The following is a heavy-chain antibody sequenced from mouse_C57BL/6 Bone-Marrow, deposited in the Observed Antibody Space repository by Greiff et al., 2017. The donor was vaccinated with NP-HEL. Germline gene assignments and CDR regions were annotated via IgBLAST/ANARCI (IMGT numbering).Heavy chain of an antibody. D-gene: IGHD1-1*01. J-gene: IGHJ4*01. CDR2: IYPRDGST. V-gene: IGHV1-85*01. CDR3: ARNYGSSRHYYAMDY. Sequence: VHLVESGPELVKPGASVKLSCKASGYTFTSYDINWVKQRPGQGLEWIGWIYPRDGSTKYNEKFKGKATLTVDTSSSTAYMELHSLTSEDSAVYFCARNYGSSRHYYAMDYWGQGTSVTVSS. CDR1: GYTFTSYD.